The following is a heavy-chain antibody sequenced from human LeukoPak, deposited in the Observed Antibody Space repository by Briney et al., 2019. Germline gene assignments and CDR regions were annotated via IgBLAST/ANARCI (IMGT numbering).Heavy chain of an antibody. J-gene: IGHJ5*02. CDR2: IYTSGST. D-gene: IGHD2-21*01. CDR3: ARDSYDYSLGWFDP. CDR1: GGSISSYY. V-gene: IGHV4-4*07. Sequence: SETLSLTCTVSGGSISSYYWSWIRQPAGKGLEWIGRIYTSGSTNYNPSLKSRVTISVDTSKNQFSLKLSSVTAADTAVYYCARDSYDYSLGWFDPWGQGTLVTVSS.